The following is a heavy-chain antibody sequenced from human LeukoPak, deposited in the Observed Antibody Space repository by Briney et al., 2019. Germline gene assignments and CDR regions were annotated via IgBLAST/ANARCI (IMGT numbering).Heavy chain of an antibody. Sequence: SETLSLTCAVSGGSISSGGYFWSWIRQPAGKGLEWIGRIYTSGSTNYNPSLKSRVTMSVDTSKNQFSLKLSSVTAADTAVYYCASGIAVAGTYSDYWGQGTLVTVSS. CDR1: GGSISSGGYF. CDR3: ASGIAVAGTYSDY. V-gene: IGHV4-61*02. CDR2: IYTSGST. J-gene: IGHJ4*02. D-gene: IGHD6-19*01.